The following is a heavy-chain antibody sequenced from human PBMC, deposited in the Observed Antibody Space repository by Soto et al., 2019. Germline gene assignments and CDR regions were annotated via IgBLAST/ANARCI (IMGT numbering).Heavy chain of an antibody. V-gene: IGHV4-4*07. J-gene: IGHJ5*02. D-gene: IGHD2-15*01. CDR1: GCSMSSYY. Sequence: ETLSLACTVSGCSMSSYYWSWIRQPAGKGLDWIGRIYTSGSTNYNPSLKSRVTMSVDTSKNQFSLKLSSVTAAGTAVYYCARSLFGYCSGGSCSWWFDRWGQGPLVTVSS. CDR3: ARSLFGYCSGGSCSWWFDR. CDR2: IYTSGST.